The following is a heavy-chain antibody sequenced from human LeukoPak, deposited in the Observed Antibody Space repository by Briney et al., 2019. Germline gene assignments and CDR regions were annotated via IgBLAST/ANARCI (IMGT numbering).Heavy chain of an antibody. J-gene: IGHJ4*02. CDR2: ISSSSSYI. CDR3: APDEGGDYVGLDH. V-gene: IGHV3-21*01. D-gene: IGHD4-17*01. CDR1: GFTFSSYS. Sequence: GSLRLSCAASGFTFSSYSMNWVRQAPGKGLEWVSSISSSSSYIYYADSVKGRFTISRDNTKNTLYLQMSSLRTEDTAVYYCAPDEGGDYVGLDHWGQGTLVTVSS.